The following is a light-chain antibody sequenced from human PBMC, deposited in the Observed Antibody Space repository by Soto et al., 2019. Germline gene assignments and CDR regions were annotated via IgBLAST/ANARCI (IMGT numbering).Light chain of an antibody. J-gene: IGKJ4*01. V-gene: IGKV3-11*01. CDR2: EAS. Sequence: EIVLTQSPATLSLSPGERATLSCRASQSVGSYLAWYQQKPGQAPRLLIYEASNRAIGIPARFSGSGSGTDFTLTITSLEPEDFAVYYCQQRSNWPLSFGGGTKVDLK. CDR1: QSVGSY. CDR3: QQRSNWPLS.